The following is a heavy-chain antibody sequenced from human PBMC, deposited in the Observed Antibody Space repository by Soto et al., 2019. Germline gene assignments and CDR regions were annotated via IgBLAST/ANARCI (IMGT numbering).Heavy chain of an antibody. Sequence: PSETLSLTCTVSGGSISSYYWSWIRQPPGKGLEWIGYIYYSGSTNYNPSLKSRVTISVDTSKNQFSLKLSSVTAADTAVYYCARTLYSSSWYEYYYGMDVWGQGTTVTVSS. D-gene: IGHD6-13*01. CDR1: GGSISSYY. V-gene: IGHV4-59*01. CDR3: ARTLYSSSWYEYYYGMDV. J-gene: IGHJ6*02. CDR2: IYYSGST.